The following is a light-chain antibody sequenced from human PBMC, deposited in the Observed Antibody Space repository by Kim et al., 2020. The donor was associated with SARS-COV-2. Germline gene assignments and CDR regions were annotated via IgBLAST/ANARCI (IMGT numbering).Light chain of an antibody. CDR2: YPD. CDR1: RSDGGVKP. J-gene: IGLJ2*01. CDR3: ASWDDSVNGVL. V-gene: IGLV1-44*01. Sequence: GQRVTISWSGSRSDGGVKPDVWYQQHPGTAPKLLIYYPDQRPSGVPDRFSGSKSGTSASLAISGLQSEDEADYYCASWDDSVNGVLFGGGTQLTVL.